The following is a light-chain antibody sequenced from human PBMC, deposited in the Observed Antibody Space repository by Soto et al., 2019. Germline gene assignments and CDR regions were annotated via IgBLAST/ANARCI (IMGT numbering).Light chain of an antibody. CDR1: SSDVGGYNY. CDR2: DVT. Sequence: QLVLTQPRSVSGSPGQSVTISCTGTSSDVGGYNYVSWYQQHPGKAPKVVIYDVTERPSGVPDRFSGSKSGNTASLTISGLQAEDEADYYCCSYAGSYSFLFGSGTKLTVL. V-gene: IGLV2-11*01. CDR3: CSYAGSYSFL. J-gene: IGLJ1*01.